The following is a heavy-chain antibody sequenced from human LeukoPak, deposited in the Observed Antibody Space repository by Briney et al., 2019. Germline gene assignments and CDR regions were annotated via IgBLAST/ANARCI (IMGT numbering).Heavy chain of an antibody. CDR1: GFTFSSYS. V-gene: IGHV3-21*01. CDR2: ISSSSSYI. D-gene: IGHD3-22*01. Sequence: GGSLRLSCAASGFTFSSYSMNWVRQAPGKGLEWVSSISSSSSYIYYADSVKGRFTISRDNAKNSLYLQMNSLRAEDTAVYYCARSSVRGGRRSGYYREIDYWGQGTLVTVSS. J-gene: IGHJ4*02. CDR3: ARSSVRGGRRSGYYREIDY.